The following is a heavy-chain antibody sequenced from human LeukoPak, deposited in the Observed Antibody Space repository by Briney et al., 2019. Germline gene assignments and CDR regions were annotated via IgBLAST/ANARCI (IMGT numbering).Heavy chain of an antibody. J-gene: IGHJ4*02. D-gene: IGHD3-16*02. V-gene: IGHV3-21*04. CDR3: ARVGRYVYWPTDY. CDR2: ISSGSAYI. CDR1: GFTFSTYS. Sequence: GGSLRLSCAASGFTFSTYSMNWIRQAPGKGLEWVSSISSGSAYISYADSVKGRFTISRDNAKNSLYLQMNSLRAEDTAVYYCARVGRYVYWPTDYWGQGTLVTVSS.